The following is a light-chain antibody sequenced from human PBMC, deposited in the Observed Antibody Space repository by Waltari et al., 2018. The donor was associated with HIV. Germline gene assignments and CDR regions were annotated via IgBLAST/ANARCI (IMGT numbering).Light chain of an antibody. J-gene: IGLJ2*01. Sequence: SYELTQPPSVSVSPGQTASITCSGDKLGNKYVCWYQQKPGQSPVLVIYQDNKRPSGIPGRFSGSNSGSTATLTISGTQAMDEADYYCQAWDSNTVVFGGGTKLTVL. CDR1: KLGNKY. CDR2: QDN. V-gene: IGLV3-1*01. CDR3: QAWDSNTVV.